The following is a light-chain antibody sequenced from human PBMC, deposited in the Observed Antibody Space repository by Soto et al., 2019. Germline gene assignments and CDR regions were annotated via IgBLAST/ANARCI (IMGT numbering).Light chain of an antibody. Sequence: QSALTQPASVSGSPGQSITISCTGTSNDIGANNYVSWYQHHPGKAPKILIYEAANRTSGVSHRFSGSKSANTASLTISGLQAEDEADYFCTSYTSTTTLVFGGGTKVTVL. CDR1: SNDIGANNY. V-gene: IGLV2-14*01. CDR2: EAA. CDR3: TSYTSTTTLV. J-gene: IGLJ2*01.